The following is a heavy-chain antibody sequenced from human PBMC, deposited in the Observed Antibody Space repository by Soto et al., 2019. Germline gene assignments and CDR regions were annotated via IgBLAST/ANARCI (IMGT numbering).Heavy chain of an antibody. CDR1: GGSISNYF. V-gene: IGHV4-4*07. CDR3: ARAGSSSWYPGNYYGMDV. J-gene: IGHJ6*02. D-gene: IGHD6-13*01. CDR2: IDNSGST. Sequence: SETLSLTCTVSGGSISNYFCNWIWQPAGKGLEWIGRIDNSGSTNYNPSLKSRVTISVDTSKNQFSLKLSSVTAADTAVYYCARAGSSSWYPGNYYGMDVWGQGTTVTVSS.